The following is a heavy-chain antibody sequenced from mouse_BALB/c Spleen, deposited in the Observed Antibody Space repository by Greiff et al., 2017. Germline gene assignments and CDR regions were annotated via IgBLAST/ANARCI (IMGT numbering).Heavy chain of an antibody. J-gene: IGHJ2*01. CDR3: ARDGGLRYYFDY. CDR2: INSNGGST. CDR1: GFTFSSYG. Sequence: EVKLQESGGGLVQPGGSLKLSCAASGFTFSSYGMSWVRQTPDKRLELVATINSNGGSTYYPDSVKGRFTISRDNAKNTLYLQMSSLKSEDTAMYYCARDGGLRYYFDYWGQGTTLTVSS. V-gene: IGHV5-6-3*01. D-gene: IGHD2-4*01.